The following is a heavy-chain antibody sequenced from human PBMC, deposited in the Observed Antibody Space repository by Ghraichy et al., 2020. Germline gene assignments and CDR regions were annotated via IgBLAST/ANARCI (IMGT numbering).Heavy chain of an antibody. CDR2: INHSGST. D-gene: IGHD4-11*01. Sequence: SQTLSLTCAVYGGSFSGYYWSWIRQPPGKGLEWIGEINHSGSTNYNPSLKSRVTISVDTSKNQFSLRLSSVTAADTAVYYCARTPYSNLHNWFDPWGQGTLVTVSS. J-gene: IGHJ5*02. CDR1: GGSFSGYY. V-gene: IGHV4-34*01. CDR3: ARTPYSNLHNWFDP.